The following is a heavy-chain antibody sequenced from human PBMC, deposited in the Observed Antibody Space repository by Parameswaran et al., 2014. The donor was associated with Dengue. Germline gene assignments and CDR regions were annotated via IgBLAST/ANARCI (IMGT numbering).Heavy chain of an antibody. CDR2: INPSGGST. V-gene: IGHV1-46*01. CDR3: ARDPAMDKFDY. J-gene: IGHJ4*02. D-gene: IGHD5-18*01. Sequence: WVRQAPGQGLEWMGIINPSGGSTSYAQKFQGRVTMTRDTSTSTVYMELSSLRSEDTAVYYCARDPAMDKFDYWGQGTLVTVSS.